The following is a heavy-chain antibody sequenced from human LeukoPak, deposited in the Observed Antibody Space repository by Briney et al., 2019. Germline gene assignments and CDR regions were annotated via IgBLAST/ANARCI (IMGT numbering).Heavy chain of an antibody. CDR1: GYTFTSYG. Sequence: ASVKVSCKASGYTFTSYGISWVRQAPGQGLEWMGWISAYNGNTNYAQKLQGRVTMTTDTSTSTAYMELRSLRSDDTAVYYCARDISGSYWPDAFDIWGRGTMVTVSS. J-gene: IGHJ3*02. V-gene: IGHV1-18*01. CDR2: ISAYNGNT. D-gene: IGHD1-26*01. CDR3: ARDISGSYWPDAFDI.